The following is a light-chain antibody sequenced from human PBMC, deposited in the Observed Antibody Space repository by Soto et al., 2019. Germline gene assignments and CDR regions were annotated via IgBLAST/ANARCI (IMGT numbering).Light chain of an antibody. CDR3: QSYDSSRRGV. J-gene: IGLJ3*02. V-gene: IGLV1-40*01. CDR2: GDS. Sequence: QSVLTQPPSVSGAPGQRVTISCTGSSSNIGTGYDVHWYQQLPGTAPKLLIYGDSNRPSGVPDRFSGSKSGTSASLAITGLQAEDEADYYCQSYDSSRRGVFGGGTKLTV. CDR1: SSNIGTGYD.